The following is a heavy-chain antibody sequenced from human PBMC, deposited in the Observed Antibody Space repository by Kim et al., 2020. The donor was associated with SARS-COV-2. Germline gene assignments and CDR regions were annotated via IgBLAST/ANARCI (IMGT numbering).Heavy chain of an antibody. CDR3: ARGRAGVVPAPVLGLGPYYEYYIMGV. CDR1: GGSFSGYS. J-gene: IGHJ6*02. D-gene: IGHD5-18*01. V-gene: IGHV4-34*01. CDR2: INHSGST. Sequence: SETLSLTCAVYGGSFSGYSWTWIRQTPGKGLEWIGEINHSGSTNYNPSLQSRVSISIDTSKNQFSLRLRSVTAADTAVYYCARGRAGVVPAPVLGLGPYYEYYIMGVWGRGTTVTVSS.